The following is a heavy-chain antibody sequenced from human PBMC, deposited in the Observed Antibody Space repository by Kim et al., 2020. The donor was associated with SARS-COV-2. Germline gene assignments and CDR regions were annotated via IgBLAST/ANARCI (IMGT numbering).Heavy chain of an antibody. J-gene: IGHJ4*02. Sequence: GGSLRLSCAASGFTFSSYGMHWVRQAPGKGLEWVAVISYDGSNKYYADSVKGRFTISRDNSKNTLYLQMNSLRAEDTAVYYCAKDAPGTLGYWGQGTLVTVSS. V-gene: IGHV3-30*18. CDR3: AKDAPGTLGY. CDR1: GFTFSSYG. CDR2: ISYDGSNK. D-gene: IGHD6-13*01.